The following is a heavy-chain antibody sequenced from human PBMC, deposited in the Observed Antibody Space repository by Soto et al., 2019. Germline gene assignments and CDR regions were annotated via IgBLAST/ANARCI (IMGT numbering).Heavy chain of an antibody. V-gene: IGHV3-74*01. CDR1: GFTFSSYW. CDR2: INSDGSST. J-gene: IGHJ3*02. D-gene: IGHD4-17*01. Sequence: EVQLVESGGGLVQPGGSLRLSCAASGFTFSSYWMHWVRQAPGKGLVWVSRINSDGSSTSYADSVKGRFTISRDNAKNPQYLQMNSLRAEDTAVYYCARGRLRWGSDAFDIWGQGTMVTVSS. CDR3: ARGRLRWGSDAFDI.